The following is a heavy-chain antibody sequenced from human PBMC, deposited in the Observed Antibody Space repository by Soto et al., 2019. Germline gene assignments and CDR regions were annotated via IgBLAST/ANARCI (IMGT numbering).Heavy chain of an antibody. CDR3: VREEYSAHHFDY. CDR1: GFTFSSYA. V-gene: IGHV3-30-3*01. Sequence: GGSLRLSCAASGFTFSSYAMHWVRQAPGKGLEWVAFLLYVVSNKYYADSVMGRFTISIDSSKYTLYLQMYSLRAEDTAVYYCVREEYSAHHFDYWGQGILVTVSS. CDR2: LLYVVSNK. D-gene: IGHD5-18*01. J-gene: IGHJ4*02.